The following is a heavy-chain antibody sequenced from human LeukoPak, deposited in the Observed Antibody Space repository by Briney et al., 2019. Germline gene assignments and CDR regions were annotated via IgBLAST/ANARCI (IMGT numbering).Heavy chain of an antibody. D-gene: IGHD2-2*01. CDR3: ARGGQVAPQPGNWFDP. Sequence: GASVKVSCKASGNTFTGYCMNWVRQAPGQGLEWVGIINPSGGSPSYAQKFQGRVTMTRDMSTSTVYMTLSSLKSEDTAVYYCARGGQVAPQPGNWFDPWGQGTLVTVSS. J-gene: IGHJ5*02. CDR1: GNTFTGYC. CDR2: INPSGGSP. V-gene: IGHV1-46*01.